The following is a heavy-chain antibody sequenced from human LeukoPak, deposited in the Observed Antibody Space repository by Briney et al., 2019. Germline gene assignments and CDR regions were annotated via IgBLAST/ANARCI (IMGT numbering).Heavy chain of an antibody. CDR2: IYYSGST. J-gene: IGHJ4*02. Sequence: SETLSLTCAVSGGPISSYYWSWIRQPPGKGLEWIGYIYYSGSTNHNPSLKSRVTISVDTSKDQFSLKLSSVTAADTAVYYCARYVWGSYPTFEDYWGQGTLVTVSS. CDR1: GGPISSYY. CDR3: ARYVWGSYPTFEDY. D-gene: IGHD3-16*02. V-gene: IGHV4-59*01.